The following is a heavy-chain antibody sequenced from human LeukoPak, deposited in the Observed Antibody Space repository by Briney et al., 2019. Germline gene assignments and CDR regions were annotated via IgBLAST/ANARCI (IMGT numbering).Heavy chain of an antibody. CDR2: VYYNVPT. CDR3: TRVGERETGGRLFDY. Sequence: PSETLSLTCSVSGGSISSRSYYCGWVRQSPGKGLEWIGSVYYNVPTYYNPSLMSRITISRDTSRNQFSLKLTSVTAADTAVYYCTRVGERETGGRLFDYWGQGPLVTVSS. D-gene: IGHD3-10*01. CDR1: GGSISSRSYY. V-gene: IGHV4-39*07. J-gene: IGHJ4*02.